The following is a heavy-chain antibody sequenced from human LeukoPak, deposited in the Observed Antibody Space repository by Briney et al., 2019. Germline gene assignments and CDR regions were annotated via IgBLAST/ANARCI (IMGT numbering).Heavy chain of an antibody. CDR2: INHSGST. J-gene: IGHJ4*02. V-gene: IGHV4-34*01. D-gene: IGHD5-24*01. CDR1: GGSFSDYY. CDR3: ASGRMAGRRVDY. Sequence: SETLSLTCAVYGGSFSDYYWSWIRQPPGKGLEWIGEINHSGSTNYNPSLKSRVTISVDTSKNQFSLKLSSVTAADTALYYCASGRMAGRRVDYWGQGTLVTVSS.